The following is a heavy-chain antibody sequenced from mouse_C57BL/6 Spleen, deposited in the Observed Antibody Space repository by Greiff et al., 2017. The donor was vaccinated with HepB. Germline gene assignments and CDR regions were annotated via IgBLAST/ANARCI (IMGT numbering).Heavy chain of an antibody. CDR2: ISSGSSTI. J-gene: IGHJ4*01. Sequence: EVKVEESGGGLVKPGGSLKLSCAASGFTFSDYGMHWVRQAPEKGLEWVAYISSGSSTIYYADTVKGRFTISRDNAKNTLFLQMTSLRSEDTAMYYCARWGLYAMDYWGQGTSVTVSS. CDR3: ARWGLYAMDY. D-gene: IGHD3-1*01. V-gene: IGHV5-17*01. CDR1: GFTFSDYG.